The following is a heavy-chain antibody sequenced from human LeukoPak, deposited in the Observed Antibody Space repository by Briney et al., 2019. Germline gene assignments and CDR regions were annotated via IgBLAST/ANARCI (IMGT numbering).Heavy chain of an antibody. J-gene: IGHJ4*02. CDR2: INPSGGST. Sequence: ASVKVSCKASGYTFSSCCIHWVRQAPGQGLEWMGKINPSGGSTTYAQKFQGRVTMTRDTSTTTVYMELSSLRSEDTAVYYCAKCRVSGSASADYWGQGTLVTVSS. V-gene: IGHV1-46*01. CDR1: GYTFSSCC. D-gene: IGHD5/OR15-5a*01. CDR3: AKCRVSGSASADY.